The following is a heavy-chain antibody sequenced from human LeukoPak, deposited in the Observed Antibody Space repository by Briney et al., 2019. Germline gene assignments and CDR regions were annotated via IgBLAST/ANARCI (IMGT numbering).Heavy chain of an antibody. CDR3: ARDSDNSSGSLFDY. CDR1: GGSISSSNW. J-gene: IGHJ4*02. Sequence: PSETLSLTCAVSGGSISSSNWWSWVRQPPGKGLEWIGEIYHSGSTNYNPSLKSRVTISVDKSKNQFSLKLSSVTAADTAVYYCARDSDNSSGSLFDYWGQGTLVTVSS. D-gene: IGHD3-22*01. V-gene: IGHV4-4*02. CDR2: IYHSGST.